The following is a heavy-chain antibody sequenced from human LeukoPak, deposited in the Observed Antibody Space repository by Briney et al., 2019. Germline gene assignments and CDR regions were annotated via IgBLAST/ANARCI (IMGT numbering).Heavy chain of an antibody. J-gene: IGHJ4*02. V-gene: IGHV1-24*01. CDR2: FDPEDGET. CDR3: ATGLGATPWADGYYFDY. D-gene: IGHD1-26*01. CDR1: GYTLTELS. Sequence: ASVKASCKVSGYTLTELSMHWVRQAPGKGLEWMGGFDPEDGETIYAQKFQGRVTMTEDTSTDTAYMELSSLRSEDTAVYYCATGLGATPWADGYYFDYWGQGTLVTVSS.